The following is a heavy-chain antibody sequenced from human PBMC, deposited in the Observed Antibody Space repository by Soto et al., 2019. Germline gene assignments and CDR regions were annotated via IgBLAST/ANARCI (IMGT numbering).Heavy chain of an antibody. Sequence: ASVKVSCKASGYTFTSYAMHWVRQAPGQRLEWMGWINAGNGNTKYSQKFQGRVTVTRDTSASTAYMELSSLRSEDTAVYYCARSADSSGWYQDYWGQGTLVTVSS. D-gene: IGHD6-19*01. CDR2: INAGNGNT. V-gene: IGHV1-3*01. CDR1: GYTFTSYA. J-gene: IGHJ4*02. CDR3: ARSADSSGWYQDY.